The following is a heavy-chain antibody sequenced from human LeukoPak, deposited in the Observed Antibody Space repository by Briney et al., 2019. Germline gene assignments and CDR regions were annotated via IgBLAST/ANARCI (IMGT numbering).Heavy chain of an antibody. CDR2: ISGSGGST. V-gene: IGHV3-23*01. CDR1: GFTFSSYA. D-gene: IGHD3-9*01. CDR3: AKDLLVAYYDILTGYDAFDI. J-gene: IGHJ3*02. Sequence: PGGSLRLSCAASGFTFSSYAMSWVRQAPGKGLEWVSAISGSGGSTYYVDSVKGRFTISRDNSKNTLYLQMNSLRAEDTAVYYCAKDLLVAYYDILTGYDAFDIWGQGTMVTVSS.